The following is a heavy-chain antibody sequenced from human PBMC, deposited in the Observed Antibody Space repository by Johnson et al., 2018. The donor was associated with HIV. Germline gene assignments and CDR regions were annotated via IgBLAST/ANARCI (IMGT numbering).Heavy chain of an antibody. V-gene: IGHV3-30*03. Sequence: QMLLVESGGGLVQPGGSLRLSCAASGFTFSSYWMTWVRQAPGKGLEWVAGISYDGKNKDYGQSVRGRVTISRDNSKSTLILQMDSLRADDTAVYYCARDRIQWWSYVGTFDVWGQGTTVTVSS. CDR1: GFTFSSYW. J-gene: IGHJ3*01. CDR2: ISYDGKNK. CDR3: ARDRIQWWSYVGTFDV. D-gene: IGHD2-15*01.